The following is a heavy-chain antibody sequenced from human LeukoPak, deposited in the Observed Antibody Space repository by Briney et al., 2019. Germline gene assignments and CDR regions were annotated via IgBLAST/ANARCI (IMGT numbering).Heavy chain of an antibody. D-gene: IGHD6-19*01. Sequence: SETLSLTCAVYGGSFSGYYWSWIRQPPGKGLEWIGEINHSGSTNYNPSLKSRVTISVDTSKNQFSLKLSSVTAADTAVYYCARDGNSSGWYALYYMDVWGKGTTVTVSS. V-gene: IGHV4-34*01. J-gene: IGHJ6*03. CDR1: GGSFSGYY. CDR2: INHSGST. CDR3: ARDGNSSGWYALYYMDV.